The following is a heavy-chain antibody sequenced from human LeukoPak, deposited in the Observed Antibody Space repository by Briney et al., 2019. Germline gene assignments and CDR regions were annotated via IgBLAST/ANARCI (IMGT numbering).Heavy chain of an antibody. CDR3: ARGDSLDY. Sequence: LRLSCAASGFTFSSYAMSWVRQAPEKGLEWVATIKLDGSEKYYVDSVKGRFTISRDNAKNSLYLQMNSLRAEDTALYYCARGDSLDYWGQGTLVTVSS. D-gene: IGHD5-18*01. J-gene: IGHJ4*02. V-gene: IGHV3-7*04. CDR2: IKLDGSEK. CDR1: GFTFSSYA.